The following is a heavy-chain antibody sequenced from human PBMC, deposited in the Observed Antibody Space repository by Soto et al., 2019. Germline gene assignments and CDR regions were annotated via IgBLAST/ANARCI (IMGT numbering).Heavy chain of an antibody. CDR1: GGSISSGEYY. V-gene: IGHV4-30-4*01. CDR3: AIELSVRSTGYYLVSPIL. J-gene: IGHJ4*02. CDR2: IYYSGST. D-gene: IGHD3-22*01. Sequence: PSETLSLTCTVSGGSISSGEYYWSWLRQPPGKGLEWIGYIYYSGSTYYNPSLKSRITMTVDTSKSQVSMKLSSVTAEDTAVYYCAIELSVRSTGYYLVSPILWGQGTLVTVSS.